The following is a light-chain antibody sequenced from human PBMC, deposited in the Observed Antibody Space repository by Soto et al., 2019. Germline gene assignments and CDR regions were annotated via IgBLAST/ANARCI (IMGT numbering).Light chain of an antibody. J-gene: IGKJ1*01. CDR2: AAS. Sequence: AIRMTQAPSSLSASTGDRVTITFRASQGISSYLAWYQQKPGKAPKLLIYAASTLQSGVPSRFSGSGSGTDFTLTISCLQSEDFATYYCQQYYSYHPTFGQGTKVDIK. V-gene: IGKV1-8*01. CDR3: QQYYSYHPT. CDR1: QGISSY.